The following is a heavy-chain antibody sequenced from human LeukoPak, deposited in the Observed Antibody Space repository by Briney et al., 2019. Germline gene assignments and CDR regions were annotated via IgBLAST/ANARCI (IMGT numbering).Heavy chain of an antibody. D-gene: IGHD6-19*01. V-gene: IGHV3-7*01. Sequence: PGGSLRLSCAASGFTFSNYWMSWVRQAPGKGLEWVANIKEDGSEKYYVDSVKGRFTISRDNAKNSLSLQVNSLSAEDTAVYYCARLHEDIAVNWFDPWGQGTLVTVSS. J-gene: IGHJ5*02. CDR3: ARLHEDIAVNWFDP. CDR2: IKEDGSEK. CDR1: GFTFSNYW.